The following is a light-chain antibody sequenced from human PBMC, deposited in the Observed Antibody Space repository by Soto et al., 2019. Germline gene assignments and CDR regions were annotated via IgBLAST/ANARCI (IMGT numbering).Light chain of an antibody. CDR2: DVS. Sequence: QSALTQPASVSGSPGQSITISCTGSSSDVGGYNFVSWYQQHPGKVPTLMIYDVSSRRSGVSDRFSGSRSGNRASLTISGLQAEDEGDYYCSSYTSSSTHVFGSGTKLTV. J-gene: IGLJ1*01. V-gene: IGLV2-14*03. CDR1: SSDVGGYNF. CDR3: SSYTSSSTHV.